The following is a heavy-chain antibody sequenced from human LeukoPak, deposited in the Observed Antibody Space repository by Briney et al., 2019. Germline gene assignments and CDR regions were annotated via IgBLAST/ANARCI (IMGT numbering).Heavy chain of an antibody. CDR2: IHGGADIP. J-gene: IGHJ3*02. V-gene: IGHV3-23*01. D-gene: IGHD1-7*01. CDR3: GRDPNGNYIGAFEM. CDR1: GFTFSHYD. Sequence: GGSLRLSCTASGFTFSHYDMTWVRQAPGKGLEWVSSIHGGADIPSYADSVKGRFTISRDNSKNTLFLEMNSLRGEDTAVYYCGRDPNGNYIGAFEMWGPGTKATVSS.